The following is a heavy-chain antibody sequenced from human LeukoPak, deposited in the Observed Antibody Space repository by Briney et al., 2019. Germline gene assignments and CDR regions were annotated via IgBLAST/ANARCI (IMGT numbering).Heavy chain of an antibody. D-gene: IGHD3-10*01. Sequence: SETLSLTCTVSGGSISSSSYYWGWIRQPPGKGLEWIGSIYYSGSTNYNPSLKSRVTISVDTSKNQFSLKLSSVTAADTAVYYCARGVYGSGPGDWFDPWGQGTLVTVSS. V-gene: IGHV4-39*07. J-gene: IGHJ5*02. CDR3: ARGVYGSGPGDWFDP. CDR1: GGSISSSSYY. CDR2: IYYSGST.